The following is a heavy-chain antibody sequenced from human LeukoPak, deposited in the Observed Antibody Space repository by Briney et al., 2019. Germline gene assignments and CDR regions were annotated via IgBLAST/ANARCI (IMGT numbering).Heavy chain of an antibody. D-gene: IGHD6-25*01. J-gene: IGHJ4*02. CDR3: AKETAAEFEFDY. CDR2: INTNTGNP. Sequence: ASVKVSCKASGYNFMSYGMHWVRQAPGQGLEWMGWINTNTGNPTYAQGFTGRYVFSLDISVSTAYLQISSLKAEDTAVYYCAKETAAEFEFDYWGQGTLVTVSS. CDR1: GYNFMSYG. V-gene: IGHV7-4-1*02.